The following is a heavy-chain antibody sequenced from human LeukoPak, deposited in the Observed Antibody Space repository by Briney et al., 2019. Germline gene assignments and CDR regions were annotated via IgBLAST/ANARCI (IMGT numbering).Heavy chain of an antibody. CDR3: ARFRVTSRYCSSTSCSRYYYGMDV. Sequence: SETLSLTCAAYGGSFSGYYWSWIRQPPGKGLEWIGEINHSGSTNYNPSLKSRVTISVDTSKNQFSLKLSSVTAADTAVYYCARFRVTSRYCSSTSCSRYYYGMDVWGQGTTVTVSS. CDR2: INHSGST. D-gene: IGHD2-2*01. J-gene: IGHJ6*02. V-gene: IGHV4-34*01. CDR1: GGSFSGYY.